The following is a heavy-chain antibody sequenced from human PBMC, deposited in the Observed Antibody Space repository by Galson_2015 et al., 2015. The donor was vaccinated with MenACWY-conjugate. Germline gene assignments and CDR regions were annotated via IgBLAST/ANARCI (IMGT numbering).Heavy chain of an antibody. J-gene: IGHJ5*02. D-gene: IGHD2-8*01. CDR3: ARALLYLTALNAFAP. Sequence: ETLSLTCTVSGGSITTNNYYWGWVRQPPGKNLEWIGSISYSGSTYYNPSLKSRVTISVDTSKNQFSLKLNSVTAADTAVYYCARALLYLTALNAFAPWGQGALVTVSA. V-gene: IGHV4-39*01. CDR2: ISYSGST. CDR1: GGSITTNNYY.